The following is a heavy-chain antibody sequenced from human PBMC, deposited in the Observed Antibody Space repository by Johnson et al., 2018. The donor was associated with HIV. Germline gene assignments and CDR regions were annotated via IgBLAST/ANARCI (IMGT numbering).Heavy chain of an antibody. CDR1: GFTFSSYA. J-gene: IGHJ3*02. D-gene: IGHD3-22*01. Sequence: QEQLVESGGGVVQPGRSLRLSCATSGFTFSSYAMHWVRQAPGKGLEWVAVISYDGSNKYYADSVKGRFTISRDNSKNTLYLQMNSLRAEDTAVYYCARDRPIAPFDIWGQGTMVTVSS. V-gene: IGHV3-30-3*01. CDR3: ARDRPIAPFDI. CDR2: ISYDGSNK.